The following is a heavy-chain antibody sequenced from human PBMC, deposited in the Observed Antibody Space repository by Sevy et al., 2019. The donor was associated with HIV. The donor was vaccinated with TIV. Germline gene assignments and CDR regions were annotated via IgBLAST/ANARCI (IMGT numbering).Heavy chain of an antibody. CDR2: ISAYNGNT. J-gene: IGHJ6*02. V-gene: IGHV1-18*01. Sequence: ASVKVSCKASGYTFISYGISWVRQAPGQGLEWMGWISAYNGNTNYAQKLQGRVTMTTDTSTSTAYMELRSLRSDDTAVYYCARDLWYYDILTGYYPTPYYYYYYGMDVWGQGTTVTVSS. CDR1: GYTFISYG. D-gene: IGHD3-9*01. CDR3: ARDLWYYDILTGYYPTPYYYYYYGMDV.